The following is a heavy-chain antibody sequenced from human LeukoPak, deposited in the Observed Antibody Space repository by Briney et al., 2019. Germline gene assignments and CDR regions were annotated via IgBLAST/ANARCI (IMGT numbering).Heavy chain of an antibody. Sequence: GGSLRLSCAASGFTFSSYGMHWVRQAPGKGLEWVAVIWYDGSNKYYADSVKGRFTISRDNSKNTLYLQMNSLRAEDTAVYYCARRGSGWEDGYFDLWGRGTLVTVSS. CDR2: IWYDGSNK. J-gene: IGHJ2*01. CDR1: GFTFSSYG. CDR3: ARRGSGWEDGYFDL. V-gene: IGHV3-33*01. D-gene: IGHD6-19*01.